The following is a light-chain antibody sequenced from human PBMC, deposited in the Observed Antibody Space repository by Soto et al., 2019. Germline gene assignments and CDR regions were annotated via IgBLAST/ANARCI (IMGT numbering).Light chain of an antibody. J-gene: IGKJ4*01. CDR3: QPYNNWPLT. V-gene: IGKV3-15*01. CDR2: GAS. CDR1: QRVYSN. Sequence: EILMTQSPDTLSVSPGGSVTLSCRASQRVYSNLAWYQQRPGQAPRLLIYGASTRATGVPARFSGSRSGAEFTLTINSLQSEDFAVYYCQPYNNWPLTFGGGTKVDIK.